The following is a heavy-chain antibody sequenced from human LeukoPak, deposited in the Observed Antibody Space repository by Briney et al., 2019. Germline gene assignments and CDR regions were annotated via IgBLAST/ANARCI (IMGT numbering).Heavy chain of an antibody. CDR3: ASAPGGGSNPFDY. CDR2: INPSGDNT. V-gene: IGHV1-46*01. CDR1: GYTFTSYY. D-gene: IGHD2-15*01. J-gene: IGHJ4*02. Sequence: ASVSVSCKASGYTFTSYYMHWVRQAPGQGLEWMGIINPSGDNTNYAQNFQGRVTMTRDTSTSTVYMELSSLRSEDTAVYYCASAPGGGSNPFDYWGQGTLVSVSS.